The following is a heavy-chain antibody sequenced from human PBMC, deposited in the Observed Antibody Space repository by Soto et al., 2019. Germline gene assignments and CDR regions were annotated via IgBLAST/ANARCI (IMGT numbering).Heavy chain of an antibody. Sequence: EVQLLESGGGLVQPGGSLRLSCAASGFNFRDYAMNWVRQAPGKGLEWVSTTTGSGMTTYYADSAKGRFTISRDNSKNTLFLQMNSLRVEDTAIYYCARDRGGVTVIGPDYWGQGTLVTVSS. D-gene: IGHD3-16*01. J-gene: IGHJ4*02. V-gene: IGHV3-23*01. CDR3: ARDRGGVTVIGPDY. CDR1: GFNFRDYA. CDR2: TTGSGMTT.